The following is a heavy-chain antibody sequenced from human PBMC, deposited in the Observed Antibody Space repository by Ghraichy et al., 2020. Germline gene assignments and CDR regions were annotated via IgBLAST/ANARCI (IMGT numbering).Heavy chain of an antibody. J-gene: IGHJ6*02. Sequence: ETLSLTCAASGFTFSSYDMHWVRQATGKGLEWVSAIGTAGDTYYPGSVKGRFTISRENAKNSLYLQMNSLRAGDTAVYYCARDRFLGSSGNYYYYGMDVWGQGTTVTVSS. CDR1: GFTFSSYD. CDR2: IGTAGDT. CDR3: ARDRFLGSSGNYYYYGMDV. V-gene: IGHV3-13*01. D-gene: IGHD6-13*01.